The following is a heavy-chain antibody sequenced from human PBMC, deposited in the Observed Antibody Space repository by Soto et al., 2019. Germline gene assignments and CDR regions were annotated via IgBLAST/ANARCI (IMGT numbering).Heavy chain of an antibody. Sequence: QVQLVESGGGVVQPGRSLTLSCEVSGFTLSIPAINWVRQAPAKGLEGVATIAYEGKTANYADSAKGRFTISRDISKSTVYLQMNSLRREDTATYYCAKSTSGYGGASDFWGQGTVVTVSS. CDR2: IAYEGKTA. V-gene: IGHV3-30*18. J-gene: IGHJ4*02. CDR1: GFTLSIPA. D-gene: IGHD4-17*01. CDR3: AKSTSGYGGASDF.